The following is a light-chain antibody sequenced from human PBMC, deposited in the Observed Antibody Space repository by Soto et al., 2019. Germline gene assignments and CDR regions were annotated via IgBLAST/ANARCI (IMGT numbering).Light chain of an antibody. CDR1: SSDVGGYNY. CDR2: EVN. Sequence: QSVLTQPPSASGSPGQSVAISCTGTSSDVGGYNYVSWYQQHPGKAPKLMIYEVNKRPSGVPDRFSGSKSGNTASLTVSGLQAEDEADYYCCSLTTSHTYVLGSGTKV. CDR3: CSLTTSHTYV. J-gene: IGLJ1*01. V-gene: IGLV2-8*01.